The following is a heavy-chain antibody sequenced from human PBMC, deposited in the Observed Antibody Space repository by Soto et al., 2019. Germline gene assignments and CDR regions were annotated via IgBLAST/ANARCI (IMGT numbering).Heavy chain of an antibody. J-gene: IGHJ5*02. Sequence: EVQLVESGGGLVKPGESLRLSCAASGFTFSTAWMTWVRQAPGRGLEWVARIKTTSDGGTIHYAAPVKGRFSIARDDSRDTLFLQMNSLNIEDTPLYYCIRVAYGSTWGQGTLVTVSS. D-gene: IGHD3-10*01. V-gene: IGHV3-15*01. CDR1: GFTFSTAW. CDR2: IKTTSDGGTI. CDR3: IRVAYGST.